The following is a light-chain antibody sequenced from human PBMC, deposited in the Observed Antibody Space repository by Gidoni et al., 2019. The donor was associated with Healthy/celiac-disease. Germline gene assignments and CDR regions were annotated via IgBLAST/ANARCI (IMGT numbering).Light chain of an antibody. CDR2: DAS. CDR3: QQRSNWRRLT. J-gene: IGKJ4*01. V-gene: IGKV3-11*01. Sequence: EIVLTQSPATLSLSPGERATLSCRASQSVSSYLAWYQQKPGQAPRLLIYDASNRATGIPARFSGSGSGTDFTLTISSLEPEDFAVYYCQQRSNWRRLTFXGXTKVEIK. CDR1: QSVSSY.